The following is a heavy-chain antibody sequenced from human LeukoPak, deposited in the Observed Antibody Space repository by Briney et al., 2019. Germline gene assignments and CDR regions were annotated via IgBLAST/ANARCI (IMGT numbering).Heavy chain of an antibody. D-gene: IGHD6-19*01. CDR3: AKAGSGWYAPY. CDR2: IKEDGSET. V-gene: IGHV3-7*01. Sequence: GGSLRLSCAASGFTFSDFWMTWVRQTPGKGLEWVANIKEDGSETYHVDSVKGRFTISRDNSKNTVDLQMDSLRAEDTAVYYCAKAGSGWYAPYWGQGTLVTVS. J-gene: IGHJ4*02. CDR1: GFTFSDFW.